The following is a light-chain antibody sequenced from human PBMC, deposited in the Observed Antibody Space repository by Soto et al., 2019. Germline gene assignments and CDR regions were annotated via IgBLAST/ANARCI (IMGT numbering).Light chain of an antibody. Sequence: DIRMTQSPSSLSASVGDRVTITCRASQSITTYLNWYQEKPGKAPKFLIYDASSLQSGVPSRFSGSGSGTDFTLIISSLQPEDFATYYCQQSNSVPWTFGQGTRVEIK. V-gene: IGKV1-39*01. CDR2: DAS. CDR1: QSITTY. CDR3: QQSNSVPWT. J-gene: IGKJ1*01.